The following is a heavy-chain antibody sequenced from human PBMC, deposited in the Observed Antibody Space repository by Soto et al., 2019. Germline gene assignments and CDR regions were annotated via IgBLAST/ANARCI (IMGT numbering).Heavy chain of an antibody. CDR1: GFTFSNYA. CDR2: ISGSGGST. J-gene: IGHJ4*02. CDR3: AKDQGSSWYEIDY. Sequence: EVQLLESGGGLVQPGGSLRLSCAASGFTFSNYAVTWVRQAPGKGLEWVSTISGSGGSTYYADSVKGRFTISRDNSKNTLHLQMYSLRAEDTAVYYCAKDQGSSWYEIDYWGQGTLVTVSS. V-gene: IGHV3-23*01. D-gene: IGHD6-13*01.